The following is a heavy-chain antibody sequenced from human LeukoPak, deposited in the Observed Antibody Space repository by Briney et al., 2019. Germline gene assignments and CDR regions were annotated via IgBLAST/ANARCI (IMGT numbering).Heavy chain of an antibody. CDR3: ARGRQDVTMIVVVMTAVSYYLDV. CDR1: GGSFSGYY. Sequence: WETLSLTCAVYGGSFSGYYWTWIRQTPEKGLEWTGEMNPSGSTNYNPSLKSRVTISVDTSKNQFSLELSSVTAADTAVYYCARGRQDVTMIVVVMTAVSYYLDVCGKGTTVTVS. CDR2: MNPSGST. J-gene: IGHJ6*03. V-gene: IGHV4-34*01. D-gene: IGHD3-22*01.